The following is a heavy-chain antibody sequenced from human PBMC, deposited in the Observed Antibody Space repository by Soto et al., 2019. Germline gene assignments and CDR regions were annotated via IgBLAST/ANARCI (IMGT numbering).Heavy chain of an antibody. CDR3: ARIHSSTWPYFDY. CDR2: IDWDDDK. J-gene: IGHJ4*02. D-gene: IGHD6-13*01. V-gene: IGHV2-70*04. Sequence: SGPTLVNPTQTLTLTCTFSGVSLNSSEMRVGWIRQPPGKALEWLARIDWDDDKSYSTSLKTRLTVSKDTSKNQVVLIITSIDLVDTATYYCARIHSSTWPYFDYWGQGTRVTVSS. CDR1: GVSLNSSEMR.